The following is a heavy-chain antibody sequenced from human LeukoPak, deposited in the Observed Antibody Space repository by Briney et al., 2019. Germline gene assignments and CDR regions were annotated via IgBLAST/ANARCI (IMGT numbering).Heavy chain of an antibody. CDR1: GDSMGTYY. CDR3: ARGSGYCSRTSCYLYHFDS. V-gene: IGHV4-4*07. Sequence: SETLSLTCTVTGDSMGTYYWSFIRQPAGKGLEWIGRIHTRGTTWYNASLKSRVTMSIDASNNQFSLRLTSVTAADTAVYYCARGSGYCSRTSCYLYHFDSWGQGTLVTVSS. D-gene: IGHD2-2*01. CDR2: IHTRGTT. J-gene: IGHJ4*02.